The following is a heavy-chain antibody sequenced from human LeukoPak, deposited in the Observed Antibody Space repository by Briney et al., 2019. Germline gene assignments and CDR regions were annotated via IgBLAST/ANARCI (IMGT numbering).Heavy chain of an antibody. V-gene: IGHV3-21*01. D-gene: IGHD4-23*01. Sequence: PGGSLRLSCAASGFTFSSYSMNWVRQAPGKGLEWVSSISTSRGYIFYADSVKGRFTISRDNAKNSLFLQMNSLRAEDTAVYYCARVSTVADISDYWGQGTLVTVSS. CDR1: GFTFSSYS. CDR3: ARVSTVADISDY. CDR2: ISTSRGYI. J-gene: IGHJ4*02.